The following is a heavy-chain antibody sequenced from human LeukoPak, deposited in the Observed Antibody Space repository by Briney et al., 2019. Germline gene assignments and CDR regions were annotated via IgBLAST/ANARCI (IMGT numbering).Heavy chain of an antibody. Sequence: GASVTVSCKASGYTFTGYYMHWVRQAPGQGLEWMGWINPNNGDTNYAQNFQGRVTMTRDMSISTAYMELSSLRCEDTAVYYCATARDGSYFLYWGQGTRVSVSS. CDR2: INPNNGDT. D-gene: IGHD1-26*01. V-gene: IGHV1-2*02. J-gene: IGHJ4*02. CDR3: ATARDGSYFLY. CDR1: GYTFTGYY.